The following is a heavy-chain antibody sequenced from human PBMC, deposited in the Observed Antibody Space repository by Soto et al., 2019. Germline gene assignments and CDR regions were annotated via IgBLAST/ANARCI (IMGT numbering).Heavy chain of an antibody. D-gene: IGHD5-18*01. V-gene: IGHV4-59*01. CDR3: ARASGYSYGYDDFFDN. Sequence: QVQLQESGPGLVKPSETLSLTCTVSGGSINGYYWTWLRQSPTNGLEWIVYFHFSGSTKYNPSLESRLTISADTSKNQISLTLSSVTAADTAVYYCARASGYSYGYDDFFDNWGQGTLANVSS. CDR1: GGSINGYY. J-gene: IGHJ4*01. CDR2: FHFSGST.